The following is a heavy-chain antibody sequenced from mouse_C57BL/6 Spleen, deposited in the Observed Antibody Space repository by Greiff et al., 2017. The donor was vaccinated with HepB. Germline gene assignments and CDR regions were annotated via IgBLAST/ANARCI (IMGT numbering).Heavy chain of an antibody. D-gene: IGHD1-1*01. CDR3: ARSNYYYGSSYAMDY. Sequence: VQGVESGPELVKPGASVKLSCKASGYTFTSYDINWVKQRPGQGLEWIGWIYPRDGSTKYNEKFKGKATLTVDTSSSTAYMELHSLTSEDSAVYFCARSNYYYGSSYAMDYWGQGTSVTVSS. CDR1: GYTFTSYD. CDR2: IYPRDGST. V-gene: IGHV1-85*01. J-gene: IGHJ4*01.